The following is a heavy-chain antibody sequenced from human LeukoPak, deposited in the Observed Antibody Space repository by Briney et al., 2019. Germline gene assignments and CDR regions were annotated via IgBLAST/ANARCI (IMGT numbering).Heavy chain of an antibody. V-gene: IGHV3-30*02. Sequence: GGSLRLSCAASGFTFSIYGMHWVRQAPGKGLEWVALIWSDGSKNYYADSVKGRFTISRDNSKNTLYLQMNSLRAEDTAVYYCAKGRWLVDYWGQGTLVTVSS. J-gene: IGHJ4*02. D-gene: IGHD5-24*01. CDR3: AKGRWLVDY. CDR2: IWSDGSKN. CDR1: GFTFSIYG.